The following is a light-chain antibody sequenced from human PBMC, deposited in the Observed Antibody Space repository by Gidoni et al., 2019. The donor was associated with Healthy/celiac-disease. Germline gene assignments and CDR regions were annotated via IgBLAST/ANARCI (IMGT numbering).Light chain of an antibody. CDR2: DAS. Sequence: DIQMTQSPSSLSASVGDRVTITCQASQDISNYLNWYQQKPGKAPKLLIYDASNLETGFPSRFSGSGSGTDFTFTISSLQPEDIATYYCQQYDNLHWTFGQGTKVEIK. CDR1: QDISNY. CDR3: QQYDNLHWT. V-gene: IGKV1-33*01. J-gene: IGKJ1*01.